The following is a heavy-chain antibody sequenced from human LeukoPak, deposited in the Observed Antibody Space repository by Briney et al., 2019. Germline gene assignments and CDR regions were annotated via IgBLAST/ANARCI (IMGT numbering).Heavy chain of an antibody. CDR2: IYYSGST. J-gene: IGHJ2*01. Sequence: SETLSLTCTVSGGSISSYYWSWIRQPPGKGLEWIGYIYYSGSTNYNPSLKSRVTISVDTSKNQFSLKLSSVTAADTAVYYCARDGLRRWLQRGYFDLWGRGTLVTVSS. V-gene: IGHV4-59*01. CDR1: GGSISSYY. CDR3: ARDGLRRWLQRGYFDL. D-gene: IGHD5-24*01.